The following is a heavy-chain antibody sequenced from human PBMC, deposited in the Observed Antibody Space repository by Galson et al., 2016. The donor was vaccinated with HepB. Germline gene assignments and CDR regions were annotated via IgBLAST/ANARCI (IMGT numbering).Heavy chain of an antibody. J-gene: IGHJ4*02. V-gene: IGHV3-23*01. Sequence: SLRLSCAASGFTFSSYAMSWVRQAPGKGLEWVSDIISGGTSTYYADSVKGRFTISRDNSKSTLYLQMNSLRAGDTAIYYCAKRYCIGGGNCCGFDYWGQGTLVTGSS. CDR3: AKRYCIGGGNCCGFDY. CDR2: IISGGTST. CDR1: GFTFSSYA. D-gene: IGHD2-8*02.